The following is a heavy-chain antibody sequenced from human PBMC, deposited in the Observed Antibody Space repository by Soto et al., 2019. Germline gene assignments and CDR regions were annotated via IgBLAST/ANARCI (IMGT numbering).Heavy chain of an antibody. D-gene: IGHD2-21*02. CDR3: ARDQSGDYYYGMDV. J-gene: IGHJ6*02. Sequence: GGSLRLSCAASGFTFSSYAMHWVRQAPGKGLEWVAVISYDGSNKYYADSVKGRFTISRDNSKNTLYLQMNGLRAEDTAVYYCARDQSGDYYYGMDVWGQGTTVTVSS. CDR1: GFTFSSYA. CDR2: ISYDGSNK. V-gene: IGHV3-30-3*01.